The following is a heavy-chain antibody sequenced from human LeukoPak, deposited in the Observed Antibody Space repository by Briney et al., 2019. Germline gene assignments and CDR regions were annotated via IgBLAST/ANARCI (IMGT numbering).Heavy chain of an antibody. J-gene: IGHJ4*02. Sequence: GESLKISCKATGYSFTTYWIGWVRQTPGKGLEWMGMVYPGDSESRYSPSFQGQVTMSADKSINTAYLQWSSLKASDTAMYYCARHYYDTSGYFDYWGQGTLVTVSS. CDR2: VYPGDSES. V-gene: IGHV5-51*01. D-gene: IGHD3-22*01. CDR3: ARHYYDTSGYFDY. CDR1: GYSFTTYW.